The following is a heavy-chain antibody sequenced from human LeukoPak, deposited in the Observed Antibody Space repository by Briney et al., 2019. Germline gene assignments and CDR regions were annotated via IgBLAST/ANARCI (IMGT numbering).Heavy chain of an antibody. V-gene: IGHV3-9*01. CDR2: ISWNSGSI. J-gene: IGHJ4*02. CDR3: AKENMVRGVWVYFDY. Sequence: HPGGSLRLSCAASGFTFSSNWMHWVRQAPGKGLEWVSGISWNSGSIGYADSVKGRFTISRDNAKNSLYLQMNSLRAEDTALYYCAKENMVRGVWVYFDYWGQGTLVTVSS. D-gene: IGHD3-10*01. CDR1: GFTFSSNW.